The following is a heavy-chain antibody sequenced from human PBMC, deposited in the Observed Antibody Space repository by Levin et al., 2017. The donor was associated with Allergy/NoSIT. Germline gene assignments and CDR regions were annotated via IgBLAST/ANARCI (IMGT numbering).Heavy chain of an antibody. CDR1: GFTFSSYW. CDR3: ARDPGLGYCSGGSCSRFDP. CDR2: IKQDGSEK. V-gene: IGHV3-7*01. J-gene: IGHJ5*02. Sequence: GESLKISCAASGFTFSSYWMSWVRQAPGKGLEWVANIKQDGSEKYYVDSVKGRFTISRDNAKNSLYLQMNSLRAEDTAVYYCARDPGLGYCSGGSCSRFDPWGQGTLVTVSS. D-gene: IGHD2-15*01.